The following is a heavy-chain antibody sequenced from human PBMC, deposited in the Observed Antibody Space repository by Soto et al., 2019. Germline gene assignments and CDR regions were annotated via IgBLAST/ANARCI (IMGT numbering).Heavy chain of an antibody. CDR2: ISISGTTI. CDR1: GFTLSDYY. V-gene: IGHV3-11*01. D-gene: IGHD3-16*01. J-gene: IGHJ4*02. CDR3: ARFLGDAYYNF. Sequence: QVQLVESGGGLVKPGGSLRLSCAASGFTLSDYYMTWIRQAPGKGLEWVSDISISGTTIHYADSVRGRFTISRDNAKNSLWLQMTTLRAEDTAVYYCARFLGDAYYNFWGQGTLVTVSS.